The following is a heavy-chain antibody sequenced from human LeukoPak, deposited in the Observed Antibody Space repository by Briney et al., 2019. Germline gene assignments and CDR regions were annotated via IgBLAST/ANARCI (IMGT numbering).Heavy chain of an antibody. J-gene: IGHJ4*02. CDR1: GYSISSGYY. D-gene: IGHD6-19*01. CDR3: ARQFEQWLVPGEFDY. CDR2: IYHSGST. Sequence: SETLSLTCAVSGYSISSGYYWGWIRPPPGKGLEWIGSIYHSGSTYYNPSLKSRVTISVDTSKTQFSLKLSSVTAADTAVYYCARQFEQWLVPGEFDYWGQGTLVTVSS. V-gene: IGHV4-38-2*01.